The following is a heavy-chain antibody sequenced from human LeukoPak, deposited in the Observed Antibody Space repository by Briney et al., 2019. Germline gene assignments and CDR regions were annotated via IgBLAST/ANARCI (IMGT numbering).Heavy chain of an antibody. CDR1: GGSISSSTYY. Sequence: PSETLSLTCTVSGGSISSSTYYWGWIRQPPGKGLEWIGSIYYSGGTYQNPSLKSRVTISADTSKNQFSLKLSSVTAADTAVYYCARAEQVSVGDKDAFDIWGQGTMVTVSS. CDR2: IYYSGGT. J-gene: IGHJ3*02. V-gene: IGHV4-39*07. D-gene: IGHD3-16*01. CDR3: ARAEQVSVGDKDAFDI.